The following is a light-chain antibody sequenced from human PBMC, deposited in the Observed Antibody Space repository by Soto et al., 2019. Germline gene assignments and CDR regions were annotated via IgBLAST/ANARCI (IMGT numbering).Light chain of an antibody. CDR3: QQFNNWPPIT. Sequence: EIVMTQSPATLSVSPGVTVTLSCRASQSVNSNLAWYQQKPGQAPRLLIYHASTRATGIPARFSGSGPGTEFTLTISSLQSEDFAIFYCQQFNNWPPITFGGGTKVEIK. V-gene: IGKV3D-15*01. J-gene: IGKJ4*01. CDR1: QSVNSN. CDR2: HAS.